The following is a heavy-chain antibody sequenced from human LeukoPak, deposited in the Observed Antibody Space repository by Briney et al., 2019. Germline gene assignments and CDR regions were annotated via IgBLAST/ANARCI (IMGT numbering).Heavy chain of an antibody. J-gene: IGHJ4*02. V-gene: IGHV4-59*01. D-gene: IGHD3-10*01. CDR1: GGSISSYY. CDR3: PRVGFGELFVLDY. Sequence: PSETLSLTCTVSGGSISSYYWSWIRQPPGKGLEWIGYIYYSGSTNYNPSLKSRVTISVDTSKNQFSLKLSSVTAADTAVYYCPRVGFGELFVLDYWGQGTLVTVSS. CDR2: IYYSGST.